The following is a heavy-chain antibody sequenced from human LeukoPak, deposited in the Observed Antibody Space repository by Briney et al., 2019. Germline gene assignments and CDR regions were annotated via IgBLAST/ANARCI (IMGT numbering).Heavy chain of an antibody. CDR3: ARHVRGRGYPIFDY. CDR2: IYFSGST. J-gene: IGHJ4*02. Sequence: PSETLSLTCTVFGGSISSYYLSWIRQPPGKGLEWTGYIYFSGSTNYNPSLKSRVTISVDTSKNQFSLKLRTVTATDTAVYYCARHVRGRGYPIFDYWGQGTLVTVSS. D-gene: IGHD2-8*01. CDR1: GGSISSYY. V-gene: IGHV4-59*08.